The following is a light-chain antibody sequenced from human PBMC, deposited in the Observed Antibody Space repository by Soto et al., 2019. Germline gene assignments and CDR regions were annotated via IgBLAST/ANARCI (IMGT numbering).Light chain of an antibody. V-gene: IGKV1-5*01. Sequence: DIQMTQSPSTLSGSVGDRVAITCRASQTISSWLAWYQQKPGKAPKLLIYDASSLQSGVSSRFSGSGSGTDFTLTISSLQPEDFATYYCQQGNSFPFTFGPGTKVDIK. CDR3: QQGNSFPFT. CDR2: DAS. J-gene: IGKJ3*01. CDR1: QTISSW.